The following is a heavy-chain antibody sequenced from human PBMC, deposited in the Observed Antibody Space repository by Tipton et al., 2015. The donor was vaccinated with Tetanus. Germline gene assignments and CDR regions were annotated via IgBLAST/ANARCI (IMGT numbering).Heavy chain of an antibody. V-gene: IGHV3-53*01. D-gene: IGHD2-2*01. Sequence: GSLRLSCAASGFTVSSNYMTWVRQAPGKGLEWVSLIYSGGNTYYADSVKGRFTISRDNSKNTLYLQMNSLRAEDAAVCYCNGGSTRAYFDYWGLGTLVTVSS. CDR1: GFTVSSNY. CDR2: IYSGGNT. CDR3: NGGSTRAYFDY. J-gene: IGHJ4*02.